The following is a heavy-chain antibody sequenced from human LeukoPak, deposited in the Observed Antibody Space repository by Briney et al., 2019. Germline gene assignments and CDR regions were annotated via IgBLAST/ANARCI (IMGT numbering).Heavy chain of an antibody. CDR3: ASGGSGSYYEATFDY. D-gene: IGHD3-10*01. V-gene: IGHV1-24*01. CDR2: FDPEDGET. CDR1: GYTLTKLS. Sequence: AASMKVSCKVSGYTLTKLSMHWVRQAPGKGLEWMGGFDPEDGETIYAQKFQGRVTMTEDTSTDTAYMELSSLRSEDTAVYYCASGGSGSYYEATFDYWGQGTLVTVSS. J-gene: IGHJ4*02.